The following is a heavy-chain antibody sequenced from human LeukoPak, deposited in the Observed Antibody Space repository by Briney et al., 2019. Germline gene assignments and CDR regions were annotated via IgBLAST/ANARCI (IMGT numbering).Heavy chain of an antibody. J-gene: IGHJ4*02. CDR2: IYYSGST. CDR3: ARTYCSGGSCHFDY. CDR1: GGSIRGYY. V-gene: IGHV4-59*08. Sequence: SETLSLTCTVSGGSIRGYYLSWIRQPPGKGLEWIGYIYYSGSTSYNPSLRSRVTISVDTSKNQFSLQLSSVTAADTAFYYCARTYCSGGSCHFDYWGQGTLVTVSS. D-gene: IGHD2-15*01.